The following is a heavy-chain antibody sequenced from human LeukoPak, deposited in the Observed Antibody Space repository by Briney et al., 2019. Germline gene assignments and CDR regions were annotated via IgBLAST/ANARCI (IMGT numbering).Heavy chain of an antibody. D-gene: IGHD2-15*01. CDR1: GFTVSSDY. CDR3: ARDPYCSGGSCYQG. Sequence: PGGSLRLSCAASGFTVSSDYMSWVRQAPGKGLEWVSVIPGGGNTYYADTVKGRFTISRDNSKNTLYLQMHSLRAEDTAVYYCARDPYCSGGSCYQGWGQGTLVTVSS. CDR2: IPGGGNT. V-gene: IGHV3-66*01. J-gene: IGHJ4*02.